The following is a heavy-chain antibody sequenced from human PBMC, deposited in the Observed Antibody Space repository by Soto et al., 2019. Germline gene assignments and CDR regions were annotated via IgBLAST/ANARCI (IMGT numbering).Heavy chain of an antibody. V-gene: IGHV4-34*01. J-gene: IGHJ4*02. D-gene: IGHD4-17*01. Sequence: SETLSLTCAVYGGSFSGYYWSWIRQPPGKGLEWIGEINHSGSTNYNPSLKSRVTISVDTSKNQFSLKLSSVTAADTAVYYCARLNDYGDYFYWGQGTLVTVSS. CDR1: GGSFSGYY. CDR2: INHSGST. CDR3: ARLNDYGDYFY.